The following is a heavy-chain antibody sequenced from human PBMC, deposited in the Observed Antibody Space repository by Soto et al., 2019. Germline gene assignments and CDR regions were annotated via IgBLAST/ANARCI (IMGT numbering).Heavy chain of an antibody. Sequence: QVTLKESGPVLVKPTETLTLTCTVSGFSLSNARMGVSWIRQPPGKALEWLAHIFSNDEKSYSTSLKSRLTISNDTSKSQVVLTMTNMDPVDTATYYCARISYGYRFHGGPHKFDYWGQGTLVTVSS. CDR3: ARISYGYRFHGGPHKFDY. CDR2: IFSNDEK. D-gene: IGHD5-18*01. CDR1: GFSLSNARMG. V-gene: IGHV2-26*01. J-gene: IGHJ4*02.